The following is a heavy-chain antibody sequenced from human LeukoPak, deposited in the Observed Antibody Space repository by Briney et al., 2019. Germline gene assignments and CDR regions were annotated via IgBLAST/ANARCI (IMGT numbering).Heavy chain of an antibody. J-gene: IGHJ3*02. D-gene: IGHD6-19*01. CDR2: IYYSGST. CDR3: ARPYSSGWYHAFDI. Sequence: SETLSLTCTVSGGSISSSSYYWGWIRQPPGKGLEWIGSIYYSGSTYYNPSLKSRVTISVDTSKNQFSLKLSSVTAADTAVYYCARPYSSGWYHAFDIWGQGTMVTVSS. CDR1: GGSISSSSYY. V-gene: IGHV4-39*01.